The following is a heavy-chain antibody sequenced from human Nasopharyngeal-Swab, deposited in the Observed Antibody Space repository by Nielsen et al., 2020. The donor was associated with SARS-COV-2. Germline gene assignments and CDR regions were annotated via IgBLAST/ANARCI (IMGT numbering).Heavy chain of an antibody. J-gene: IGHJ6*02. CDR2: ISGSGGST. V-gene: IGHV3-23*01. CDR1: GFTFSSYA. CDR3: AKLLRWYLKGHYYYYYGMDV. Sequence: GGSLRLSCAASGFTFSSYAMSWVRQAPGKGLEWVSAISGSGGSTYYADSVKGRFTISRDNSKNTLYLQMNSLRAEDTAVYYCAKLLRWYLKGHYYYYYGMDVWGQGTTVTVSS. D-gene: IGHD4-23*01.